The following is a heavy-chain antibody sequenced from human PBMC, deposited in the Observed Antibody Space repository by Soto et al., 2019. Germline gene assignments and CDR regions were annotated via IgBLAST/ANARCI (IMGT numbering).Heavy chain of an antibody. J-gene: IGHJ4*02. Sequence: EVQLVEPGGALVQPGGSLRLSCAASGFTVSSNYMSWVRQAPGKGLEWVSVIYSGGNTYYADSVKGRFTISRHNSKNTLYLQMNSLRTEDTAVYYCATDSVAAAGALDYWGQGTLVTVSS. D-gene: IGHD6-13*01. CDR3: ATDSVAAAGALDY. CDR1: GFTVSSNY. CDR2: IYSGGNT. V-gene: IGHV3-53*04.